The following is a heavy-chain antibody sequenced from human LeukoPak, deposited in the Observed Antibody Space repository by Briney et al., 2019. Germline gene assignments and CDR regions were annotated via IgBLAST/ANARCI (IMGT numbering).Heavy chain of an antibody. J-gene: IGHJ5*02. V-gene: IGHV3-7*03. CDR2: IKQDGSEK. CDR3: TRDYCSSTSCFSAGP. CDR1: GFTFSSYW. D-gene: IGHD2-2*01. Sequence: GGSLRLSCAASGFTFSSYWMSWVRQAPGKGLEWVANIKQDGSEKYYVDSVKGRFTISRDNAKNSLYLQMNSLKTEDTAVYYCTRDYCSSTSCFSAGPWGQGTLVTVSS.